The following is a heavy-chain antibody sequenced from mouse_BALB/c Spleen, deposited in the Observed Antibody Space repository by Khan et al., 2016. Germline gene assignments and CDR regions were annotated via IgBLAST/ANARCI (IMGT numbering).Heavy chain of an antibody. J-gene: IGHJ4*01. D-gene: IGHD2-3*01. Sequence: EVELVESGGGLVQPGGSRKLSCAASGFTFSSFGMHWVRQAPEKGLEWVAYISSGSSTIYYADTLKGRFTISRDNPKNTLFLQMTSLRSEDTAMSYYGRGNLGYSYAMDYWGQGTSVTVSS. CDR2: ISSGSSTI. V-gene: IGHV5-17*02. CDR1: GFTFSSFG. CDR3: GRGNLGYSYAMDY.